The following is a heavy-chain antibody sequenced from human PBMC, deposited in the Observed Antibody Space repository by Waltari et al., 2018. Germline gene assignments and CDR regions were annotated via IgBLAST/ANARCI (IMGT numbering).Heavy chain of an antibody. V-gene: IGHV1-8*02. J-gene: IGHJ5*02. D-gene: IGHD3-3*01. CDR1: GYLFSNYE. CDR2: VNPNSGAA. Sequence: QVQLVQSGAEVLKPGASVRVSCQASGYLFSNYEINLVRQAAGQGPEWMGWVNPNSGAAAYAQKFQGRITMTWDTSTSTAYMELNNLRSDDTAVLYCARGRDVFANFDYNWFDPWGQGTLVTVSS. CDR3: ARGRDVFANFDYNWFDP.